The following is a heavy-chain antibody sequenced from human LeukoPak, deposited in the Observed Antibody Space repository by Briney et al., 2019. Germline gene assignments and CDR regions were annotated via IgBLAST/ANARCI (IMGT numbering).Heavy chain of an antibody. Sequence: GGSLRLSCAASGFTFNTYWMTWVRQAPGKGLEWVANIKQDGSDKYYVNSVKGRFTISRDNAKNSLYLQMNSLRAEDTAVYYCARARKGSGYYPVGELDYWGQGTLVTVSS. CDR2: IKQDGSDK. CDR3: ARARKGSGYYPVGELDY. J-gene: IGHJ4*02. CDR1: GFTFNTYW. V-gene: IGHV3-7*04. D-gene: IGHD3-3*01.